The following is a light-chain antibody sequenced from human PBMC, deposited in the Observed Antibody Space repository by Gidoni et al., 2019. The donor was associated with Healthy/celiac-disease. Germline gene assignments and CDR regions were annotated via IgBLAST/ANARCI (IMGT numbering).Light chain of an antibody. Sequence: DIQITPSPSTLSASVGDRVTITCRASQSISSWLAWYQQKPGKAPKLLIYDASSLESGVPSRFSGSGSGTEFTLTISSLQPDDFATYYCQQYNSYLYTFGQGTKLEIK. CDR2: DAS. V-gene: IGKV1-5*01. J-gene: IGKJ2*01. CDR3: QQYNSYLYT. CDR1: QSISSW.